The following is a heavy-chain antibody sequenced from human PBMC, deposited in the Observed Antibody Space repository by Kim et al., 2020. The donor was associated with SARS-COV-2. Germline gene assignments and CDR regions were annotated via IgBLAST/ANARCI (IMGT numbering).Heavy chain of an antibody. CDR1: RFTFNNYW. Sequence: GGSLRLSCAVSRFTFNNYWINWVRHAPGKGLEWVSRISSDGSITNYADSVKGRFTMSRDNAENTLYLQMNSLRADDTAVYYYARGFFRDGFDVWGQGTTVSVSS. CDR3: ARGFFRDGFDV. D-gene: IGHD3-10*01. J-gene: IGHJ6*02. V-gene: IGHV3-74*01. CDR2: ISSDGSIT.